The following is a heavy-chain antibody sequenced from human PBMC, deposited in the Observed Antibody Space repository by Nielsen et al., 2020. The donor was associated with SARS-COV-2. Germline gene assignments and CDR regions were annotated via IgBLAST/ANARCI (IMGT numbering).Heavy chain of an antibody. CDR2: ISYDGSNK. J-gene: IGHJ5*02. D-gene: IGHD3-10*01. V-gene: IGHV3-30*19. Sequence: GESLKISCAASGFTFSSYGMHWVRQAPGKGLEWVAVISYDGSNKYYADSVKGRFTISRDNSKNTLYLQMNSLRAEDTAVYYCAKDMRWDYYGSGSYYNNNWFDPWGQGTLVTVSS. CDR1: GFTFSSYG. CDR3: AKDMRWDYYGSGSYYNNNWFDP.